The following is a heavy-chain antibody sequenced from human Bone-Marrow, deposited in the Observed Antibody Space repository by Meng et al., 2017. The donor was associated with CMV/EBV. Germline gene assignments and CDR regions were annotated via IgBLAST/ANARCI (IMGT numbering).Heavy chain of an antibody. D-gene: IGHD1/OR15-1a*01. CDR1: GFTFSSYA. V-gene: IGHV3-23*01. CDR2: ISGSGGST. CDR3: AGVGTGAIDAFDI. Sequence: GESLKISCAASGFTFSSYAMSWVRQAPGKGLEWVSAISGSGGSTYYADSVKGRFTISRDNSKNTLYLQMNSLRAEDTAVYYCAGVGTGAIDAFDIWGQGTMVTVSS. J-gene: IGHJ3*02.